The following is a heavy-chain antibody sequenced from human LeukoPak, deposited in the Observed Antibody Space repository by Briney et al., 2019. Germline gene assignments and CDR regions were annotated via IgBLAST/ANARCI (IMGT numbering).Heavy chain of an antibody. V-gene: IGHV3-64*01. CDR3: ARGPLPYYYDSSGYYYELDY. CDR2: ISSNGGST. CDR1: GFTFSSYA. J-gene: IGHJ4*02. Sequence: GGSLRLSCAASGFTFSSYAMHWDRQAPGKGLEYVSAISSNGGSTYYANSVKGRFTISRDNSKNTLYLQMGSLRAEDMAVYYCARGPLPYYYDSSGYYYELDYWGQGTLVTVSS. D-gene: IGHD3-22*01.